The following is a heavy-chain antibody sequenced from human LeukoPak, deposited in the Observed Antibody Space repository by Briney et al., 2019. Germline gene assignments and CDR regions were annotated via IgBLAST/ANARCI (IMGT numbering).Heavy chain of an antibody. D-gene: IGHD3-3*01. CDR2: INPNSGGT. CDR1: GYTFTGYY. V-gene: IGHV1-2*02. J-gene: IGHJ5*02. Sequence: ASVKVSCKASGYTFTGYYMHWVRQAPGQGLEWTGRINPNSGGTNYAQKFQGRVTMTRDMSTSTVYMELSSLRSEDTAVYYCARGPHKRTYDRDNWFDPWGQGTLVTVSS. CDR3: ARGPHKRTYDRDNWFDP.